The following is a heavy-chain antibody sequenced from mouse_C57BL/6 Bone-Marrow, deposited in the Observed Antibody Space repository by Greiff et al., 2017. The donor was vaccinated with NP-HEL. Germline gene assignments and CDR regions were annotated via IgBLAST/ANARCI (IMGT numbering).Heavy chain of an antibody. J-gene: IGHJ2*01. Sequence: QVQLQQPGAELVKPGASVKLSCKASGYTFTSYWMQWVKKRPGQGLEWIGEIDPSDSYTNYNQKFKGKATLTVDTSSSTAYMQVSSLTSEDSAVYYCARTRNYYGSSNYWGQGTTLTVSS. CDR3: ARTRNYYGSSNY. V-gene: IGHV1-50*01. CDR2: IDPSDSYT. CDR1: GYTFTSYW. D-gene: IGHD1-1*01.